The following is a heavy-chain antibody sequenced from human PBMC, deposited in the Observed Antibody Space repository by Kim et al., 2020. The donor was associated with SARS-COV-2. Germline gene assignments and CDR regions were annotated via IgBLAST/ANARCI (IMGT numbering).Heavy chain of an antibody. Sequence: ISYSDSVKGRFTISRDNAKNSLYLQMNSLRAEDTAVYYCASLTTVTTGDYWGQGTLVTVSS. CDR2: I. V-gene: IGHV3-48*04. CDR3: ASLTTVTTGDY. D-gene: IGHD4-17*01. J-gene: IGHJ4*02.